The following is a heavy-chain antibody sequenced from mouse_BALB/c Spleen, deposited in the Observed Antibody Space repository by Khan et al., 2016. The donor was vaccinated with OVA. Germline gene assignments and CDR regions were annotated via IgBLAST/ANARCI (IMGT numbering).Heavy chain of an antibody. CDR1: GYTFTNYG. J-gene: IGHJ4*01. CDR3: AGPPYCSYMLDH. Sequence: QIQLMQSGPELKKPGETVKISCKASGYTFTNYGMNWVKQPPGKALKWMGWINTYTGDPTYAAEFKGRFAFTLDTSASPAYLQINNLTYEDTATYVDAGPPYCSYMLDHWGQGTSVTVSS. V-gene: IGHV9-3-1*01. D-gene: IGHD2-12*01. CDR2: INTYTGDP.